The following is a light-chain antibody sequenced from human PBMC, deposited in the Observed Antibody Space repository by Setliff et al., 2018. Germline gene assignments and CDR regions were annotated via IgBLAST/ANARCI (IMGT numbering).Light chain of an antibody. J-gene: IGLJ1*01. CDR2: DVS. Sequence: QSALAQPASVSGSPGQSVTISCTGSSSDVGGYDYVSWYQHHPGRAPKFMIYDVSNRPSGVSNRFSGSKSGNTASLTISGLQAEDEADYYCFSYAGGSTYVFGTGTRAPS. CDR1: SSDVGGYDY. CDR3: FSYAGGSTYV. V-gene: IGLV2-14*03.